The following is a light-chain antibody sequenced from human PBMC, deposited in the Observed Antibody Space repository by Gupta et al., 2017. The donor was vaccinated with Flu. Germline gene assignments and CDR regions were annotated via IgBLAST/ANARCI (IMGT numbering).Light chain of an antibody. J-gene: IGKJ4*01. CDR1: QDIRDS. Sequence: PSSLSASVGDRITITCRASQDIRDSLAWHQHKPGKGPSLLIYAASTLHSGVPSRFRGSGSGTEFTLTISILQPEDVTTYYCQKVNRAPITFGGGTKVEI. CDR3: QKVNRAPIT. CDR2: AAS. V-gene: IGKV1-27*01.